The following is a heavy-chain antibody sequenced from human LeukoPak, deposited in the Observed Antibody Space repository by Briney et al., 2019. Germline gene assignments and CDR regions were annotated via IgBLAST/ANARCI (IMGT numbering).Heavy chain of an antibody. CDR3: ARDLSMVVTGYMDV. J-gene: IGHJ6*03. Sequence: SETLSLTCTVSGGSISSYYWSWIRQPAGKGLDWIGRIYTSGSTHYNPSLKSRVTMPVDTSKNQFSLRLSSVTAADTAVYYCARDLSMVVTGYMDVWGKGTTLTVSS. V-gene: IGHV4-4*07. CDR2: IYTSGST. CDR1: GGSISSYY. D-gene: IGHD4-23*01.